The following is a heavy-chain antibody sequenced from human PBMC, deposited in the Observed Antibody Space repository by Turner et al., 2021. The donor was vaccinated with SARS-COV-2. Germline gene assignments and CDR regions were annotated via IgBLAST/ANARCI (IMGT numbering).Heavy chain of an antibody. D-gene: IGHD4-17*01. J-gene: IGHJ2*01. V-gene: IGHV3-23*01. CDR1: GFTFSSYA. CDR3: AKDRYGDSPYWYFDL. CDR2: ISGSGGNT. Sequence: EVQLLESGGGLVQPGGSLRLACAASGFTFSSYAMSWVRQAPGKGLEWVSAISGSGGNTYYADSVKGRFTISRDNSKNTLYLQMNSLRVEDTAVYYCAKDRYGDSPYWYFDLWGRGTLVTVSS.